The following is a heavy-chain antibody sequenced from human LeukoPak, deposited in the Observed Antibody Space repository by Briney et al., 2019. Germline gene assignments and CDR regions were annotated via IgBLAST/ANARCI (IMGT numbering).Heavy chain of an antibody. CDR1: GSTFTGYY. CDR3: ARDVLVVVPAATSYYYYMDV. V-gene: IGHV1-2*02. J-gene: IGHJ6*03. CDR2: INPNSGGT. Sequence: ASVKLSCKASGSTFTGYYMHWGRHAPGQGLGWMGGINPNSGGTNYAEKFQRRVTMTRETSISTASMEQSRLRSDDTAVYYCARDVLVVVPAATSYYYYMDVWGRGTTVTVSS. D-gene: IGHD2-2*01.